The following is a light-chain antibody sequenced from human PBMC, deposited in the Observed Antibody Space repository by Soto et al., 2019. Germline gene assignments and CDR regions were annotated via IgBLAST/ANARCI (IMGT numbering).Light chain of an antibody. V-gene: IGLV2-11*01. CDR3: CSYAGSYTL. J-gene: IGLJ2*01. Sequence: QSALTQPRSVSGSPGQSVTISCTGTSSDVGGYDYVSWYQQHPGEAPKLMIYGVNRRPSGDPDRFSGSKSGNTASLTISGLQAKDEADYYCCSYAGSYTLFGGGTKLTVL. CDR2: GVN. CDR1: SSDVGGYDY.